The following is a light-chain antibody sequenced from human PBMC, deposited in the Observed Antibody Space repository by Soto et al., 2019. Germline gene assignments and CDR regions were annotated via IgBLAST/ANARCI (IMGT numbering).Light chain of an antibody. CDR3: KQYETFSGT. CDR2: DAS. CDR1: QSVSGW. V-gene: IGKV1-5*01. Sequence: DIQMTQSPSTLSASVGDTVTVTCRASQSVSGWLAWYQQKPGEAPKLLIYDASALPRGVQARFSGSGSGTKFTLTIASLQPDDFATYYCKQYETFSGTFGPGTKVDIK. J-gene: IGKJ1*01.